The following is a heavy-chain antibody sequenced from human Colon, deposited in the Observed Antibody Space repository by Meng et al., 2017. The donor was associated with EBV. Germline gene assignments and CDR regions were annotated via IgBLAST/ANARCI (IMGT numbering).Heavy chain of an antibody. CDR3: ARDPSNTSGRYAYFDY. D-gene: IGHD6-19*01. CDR2: ISCYNGDT. J-gene: IGHJ4*02. Sequence: QLWVVPSGRGVKKPGASVRVSCKASGYTFTHHGISWIRQAPGQGLEWMGWISCYNGDTNYAQKLQGRVTMTTDTSTNTAYMDLRGLRSDDTAVYYCARDPSNTSGRYAYFDYWGQGTLVTVSS. V-gene: IGHV1-18*01. CDR1: GYTFTHHG.